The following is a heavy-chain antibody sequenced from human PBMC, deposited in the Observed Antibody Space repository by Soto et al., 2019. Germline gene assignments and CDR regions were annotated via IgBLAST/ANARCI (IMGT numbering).Heavy chain of an antibody. J-gene: IGHJ4*02. CDR1: GGSISSNNW. Sequence: QVQLQESGPGLVKPSGTLSLTCAVSGGSISSNNWWSWVRQPPGKGLEWIGEIFHSGSTHYSPSLKSRVTISVYKSKNQFSLKLTSVTAADTAVYYCARVYSGSYSDYWGQGTLVTFSS. CDR2: IFHSGST. D-gene: IGHD1-26*01. V-gene: IGHV4-4*02. CDR3: ARVYSGSYSDY.